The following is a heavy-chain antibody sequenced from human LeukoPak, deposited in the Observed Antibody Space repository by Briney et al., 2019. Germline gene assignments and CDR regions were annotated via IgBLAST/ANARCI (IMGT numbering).Heavy chain of an antibody. CDR3: ARLKRVGYFDY. Sequence: PSETLSLTCTVSDGSISRGDYYWSWIRQPPGKGLERTGYVYYSGSTYYNPSLKSRVTTSVDTSKNQFSLKLNSVTAADTAVYYCARLKRVGYFDYWGQGTLVTVSS. J-gene: IGHJ4*02. D-gene: IGHD3-22*01. CDR2: VYYSGST. CDR1: DGSISRGDYY. V-gene: IGHV4-30-4*01.